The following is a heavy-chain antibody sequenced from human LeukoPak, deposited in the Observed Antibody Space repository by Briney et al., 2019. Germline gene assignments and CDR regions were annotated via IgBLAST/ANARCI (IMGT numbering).Heavy chain of an antibody. Sequence: SGGSLRLSCAASEFSVGSNYMTWVRQAPGKGLEWVSLIYSGGSTYYADSVKGRFTISRDNSKNTLYLQMNSLRAEDTAVYYCARGITMVRGVGIYMDVWGKGTTVTVSS. CDR1: EFSVGSNY. J-gene: IGHJ6*03. D-gene: IGHD3-10*01. CDR2: IYSGGST. CDR3: ARGITMVRGVGIYMDV. V-gene: IGHV3-66*01.